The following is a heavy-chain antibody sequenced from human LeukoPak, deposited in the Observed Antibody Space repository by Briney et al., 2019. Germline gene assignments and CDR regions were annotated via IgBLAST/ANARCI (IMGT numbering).Heavy chain of an antibody. CDR3: ASWSSQWLAIDY. V-gene: IGHV3-21*01. D-gene: IGHD6-19*01. CDR1: GFTFSSYS. CDR2: ISSSSSYI. Sequence: GGSLRLSCAASGFTFSSYSMNWVRQAPGKGLEWVSSISSSSSYIYYADSVKGRFTISRDNAKNSLYLQMNSLRAEDTAVYHCASWSSQWLAIDYWGQGTLVTVSS. J-gene: IGHJ4*02.